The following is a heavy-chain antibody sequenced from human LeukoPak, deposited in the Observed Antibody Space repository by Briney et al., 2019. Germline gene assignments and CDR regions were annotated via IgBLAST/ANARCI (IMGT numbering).Heavy chain of an antibody. CDR3: ARGDIAVAGQAYVFDY. CDR1: GYTLTSYG. J-gene: IGHJ4*02. Sequence: GASVTVSCMASGYTLTSYGISWVRQAPGQGLEWMGWISAYNGNTNYAQKLQGRVTMTTDTSTSTAYMELRSLRSDDTAGYYCARGDIAVAGQAYVFDYWGQGTLVTVSS. D-gene: IGHD6-19*01. V-gene: IGHV1-18*01. CDR2: ISAYNGNT.